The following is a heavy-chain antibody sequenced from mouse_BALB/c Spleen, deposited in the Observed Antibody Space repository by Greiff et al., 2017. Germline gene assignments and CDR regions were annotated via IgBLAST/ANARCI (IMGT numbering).Heavy chain of an antibody. V-gene: IGHV5-6-5*01. D-gene: IGHD3-3*01. CDR2: ISSGGST. CDR3: ARGGTASFAY. Sequence: EVQGVESGGGLVKPGGSLKLSCAASGFTFSSYAMSWVRQTPEKRLEWVASISSGGSTYYPDSVKGRFTISRDNARNILYLQMSSLRSEDTAMYYCARGGTASFAYWGQGTLVTVSA. CDR1: GFTFSSYA. J-gene: IGHJ3*01.